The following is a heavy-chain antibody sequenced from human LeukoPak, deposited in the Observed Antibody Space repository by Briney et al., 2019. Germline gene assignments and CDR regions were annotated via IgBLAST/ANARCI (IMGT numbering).Heavy chain of an antibody. CDR3: ARVGRLVPLIYFHH. D-gene: IGHD6-19*01. V-gene: IGHV1-18*04. CDR2: ISAYNGNT. Sequence: ASVKVSCKASGYTFTSYGISWVRQAPGQGLEWMGWISAYNGNTNYAQKLQGRVTMTTDTSTSTAYMELRSLRSDDTAVFYCARVGRLVPLIYFHHWGQGTLLTVSS. J-gene: IGHJ1*01. CDR1: GYTFTSYG.